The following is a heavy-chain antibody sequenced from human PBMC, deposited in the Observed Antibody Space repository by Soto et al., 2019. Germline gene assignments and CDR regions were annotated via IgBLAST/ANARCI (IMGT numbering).Heavy chain of an antibody. CDR3: ARGDREDIAVVIGARPGEYGVDV. CDR1: GFTFRSYA. V-gene: IGHV3-30-3*01. Sequence: QVQLVESGGGVVQPGRSLRLSCAASGFTFRSYAMHWVRQAPGKGLECVAVIAYDGSNKFYRDYVKGRFTISRDNSNNTLYLQINKLKYEDTAVYYCARGDREDIAVVIGARPGEYGVDVWGHGTTVTVSS. D-gene: IGHD2-15*01. CDR2: IAYDGSNK. J-gene: IGHJ6*02.